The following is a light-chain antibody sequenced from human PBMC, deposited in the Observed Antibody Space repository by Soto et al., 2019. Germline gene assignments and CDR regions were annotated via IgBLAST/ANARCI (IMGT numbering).Light chain of an antibody. V-gene: IGKV1-39*01. CDR1: QNISTY. CDR3: QQSYGVPLT. Sequence: LLINNSAPILPASVEDVAIITSRASQNISTYLNWYQHTPGKAPKLLIYAASTLQSGAPSRFSGSGSGTDFTLTISRLQPEDSTTFYCQQSYGVPLTFGGGTKVEIK. CDR2: AAS. J-gene: IGKJ4*01.